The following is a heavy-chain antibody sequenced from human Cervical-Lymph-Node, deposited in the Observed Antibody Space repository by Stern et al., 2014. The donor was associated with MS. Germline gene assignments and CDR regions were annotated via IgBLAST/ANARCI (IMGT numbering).Heavy chain of an antibody. CDR3: ARDPITMVRGVFY. D-gene: IGHD3-10*01. CDR2: ISSSSSYI. Sequence: EVQLLESGGGLVKPGGSLRLSCAASGFTFSSYSMNWVRQAPGKGLEWVSSISSSSSYIYYADSVKGRFTISRDNAKNSLYLQMNSLRAEDTAVYYCARDPITMVRGVFYWGQGTLVTVSS. J-gene: IGHJ4*02. CDR1: GFTFSSYS. V-gene: IGHV3-21*01.